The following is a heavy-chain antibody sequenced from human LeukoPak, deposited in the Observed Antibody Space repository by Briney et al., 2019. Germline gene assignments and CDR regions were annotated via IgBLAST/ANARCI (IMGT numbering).Heavy chain of an antibody. D-gene: IGHD3-16*02. J-gene: IGHJ3*02. Sequence: GGSLRLSCAASGFTFSSYWMSWVRQAPGKGLEWVSYISSSGSTIYYADSVKGRFTISRDNAKNTLYLQVDSLRAEDTAVYYCARKAHGGRVWGSSRTGDAFDIWGQGTMVTVSS. CDR1: GFTFSSYW. CDR3: ARKAHGGRVWGSSRTGDAFDI. V-gene: IGHV3-48*04. CDR2: ISSSGSTI.